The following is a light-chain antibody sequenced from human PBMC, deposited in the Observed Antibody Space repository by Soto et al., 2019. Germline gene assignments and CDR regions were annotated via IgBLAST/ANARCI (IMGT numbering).Light chain of an antibody. CDR3: QQYNNWPYT. CDR2: GAS. CDR1: QSVSSN. J-gene: IGKJ2*01. V-gene: IGKV3-15*01. Sequence: EIVMTQSPATLSVSPGERATLSCMASQSVSSNLAWYQQKAGQAPSLLIYGASTRATGIPARFSGSGSGTEFTHTISSLQSEDFAVYYCQQYNNWPYTFGQGTKLEIK.